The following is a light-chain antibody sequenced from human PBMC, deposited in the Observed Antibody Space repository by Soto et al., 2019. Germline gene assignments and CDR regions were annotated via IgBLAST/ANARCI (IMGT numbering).Light chain of an antibody. Sequence: EIVMTQSPATLSVSPGERATLSCRASQSVSIKLAWYQQKPGQDPRLLIYDTSTRATGIPARFSGSGSGTEVTLTISSLQSEDVAVYYCQQYNNWPPITFGQGTRLEIK. CDR1: QSVSIK. CDR2: DTS. J-gene: IGKJ5*01. CDR3: QQYNNWPPIT. V-gene: IGKV3-15*01.